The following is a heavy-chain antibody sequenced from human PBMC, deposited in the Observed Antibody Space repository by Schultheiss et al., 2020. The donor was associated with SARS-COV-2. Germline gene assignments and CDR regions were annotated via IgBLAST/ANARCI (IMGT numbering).Heavy chain of an antibody. J-gene: IGHJ4*02. CDR1: GYTFTSYG. CDR3: ARGYLTYYYDSSGWYYFDY. V-gene: IGHV1-18*04. Sequence: ASVKVSCKASGYTFTSYGISWVRQAPGQGLEWMGWISAYNGNTNYAQKFQGRVTMTRDTSISTAYMELSRLRSDDTAVYYCARGYLTYYYDSSGWYYFDYWGQGTLVTVSS. CDR2: ISAYNGNT. D-gene: IGHD3-22*01.